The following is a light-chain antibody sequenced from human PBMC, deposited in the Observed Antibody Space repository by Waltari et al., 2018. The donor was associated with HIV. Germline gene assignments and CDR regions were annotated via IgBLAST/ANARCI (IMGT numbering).Light chain of an antibody. Sequence: QSALHQPTSVSGSPGQSTSLSCTGTINDIGGYNYLPWYQHHPGKAPKPLIYEVTNRPTGISDRFSGSKSGNTASLTISGLHAEDEAVYYCSSYTASSTYVFGPGTRVIV. CDR1: INDIGGYNY. V-gene: IGLV2-14*01. CDR2: EVT. CDR3: SSYTASSTYV. J-gene: IGLJ1*01.